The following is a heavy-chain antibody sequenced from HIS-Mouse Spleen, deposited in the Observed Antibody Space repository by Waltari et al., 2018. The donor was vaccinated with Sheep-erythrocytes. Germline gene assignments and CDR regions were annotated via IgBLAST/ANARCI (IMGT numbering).Heavy chain of an antibody. J-gene: IGHJ4*02. D-gene: IGHD1-26*01. CDR3: ARVASGATFDY. CDR1: GFTFSSYS. Sequence: EVQLVESGGGLVKPGGSLRLSCAASGFTFSSYSMNWVRQAPGKGLEWVSSISSISSYIYYADSVKGRFTISRDNDKNSLYLQMNSLRAEDTAVYYCARVASGATFDYWGQGTLVTVSS. V-gene: IGHV3-21*01. CDR2: ISSISSYI.